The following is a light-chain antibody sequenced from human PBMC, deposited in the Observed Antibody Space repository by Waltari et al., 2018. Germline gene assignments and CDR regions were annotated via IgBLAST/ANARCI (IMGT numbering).Light chain of an antibody. CDR3: QQSYSTPRT. CDR1: RSIGTY. Sequence: DIQMTQSPSSLSASVGDRVTISCRASRSIGTYLQCFQQKPGKAPKLLIFAASSLQSGVPSRFSGSGSGTDFTLTISSLQPEDFATYYCQQSYSTPRTFGGGTKVEIK. J-gene: IGKJ4*01. CDR2: AAS. V-gene: IGKV1-39*01.